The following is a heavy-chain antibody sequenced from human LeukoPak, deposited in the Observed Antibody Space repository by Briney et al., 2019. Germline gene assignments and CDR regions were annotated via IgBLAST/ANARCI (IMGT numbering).Heavy chain of an antibody. CDR1: GLTFSTSG. J-gene: IGHJ4*02. Sequence: GGSLRLFCTASGLTFSTSGFNWVRQAPGKGLEWVASIGPTGSDRYHADSIKGRFTISRDNANNFLYLQMNSLRAEDTAVYYCATETNGRHYDYWGQGTLLTVSS. CDR3: ATETNGRHYDY. V-gene: IGHV3-21*06. CDR2: IGPTGSDR. D-gene: IGHD1-14*01.